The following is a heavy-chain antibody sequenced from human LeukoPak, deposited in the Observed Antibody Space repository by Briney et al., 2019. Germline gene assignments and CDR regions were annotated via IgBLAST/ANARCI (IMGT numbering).Heavy chain of an antibody. D-gene: IGHD3-10*01. CDR3: AREQIWFGELPFDY. CDR1: GYTFTSYG. CDR2: ISAYNGNT. V-gene: IGHV1-18*01. J-gene: IGHJ4*02. Sequence: ASVKVSCKASGYTFTSYGISWVRQAPGQGLEWMGWISAYNGNTNYAQKLQGRVTMTTDTSTSTAYMELRSLRSDDTAVYYCAREQIWFGELPFDYWGQGTLVTVSS.